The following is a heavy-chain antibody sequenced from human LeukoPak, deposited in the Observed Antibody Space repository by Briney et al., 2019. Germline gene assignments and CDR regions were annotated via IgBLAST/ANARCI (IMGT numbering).Heavy chain of an antibody. CDR2: ISSSGSTM. CDR3: ARDEVGATTEFDY. J-gene: IGHJ4*02. Sequence: GGSLRLSCAASGFTFSSYEMNWVRQAPGKGLEWVSFISSSGSTMYYADSVKGRFTISRDNAKNSLYLQMNSLRAEDTAVYYCARDEVGATTEFDYWGQGTLVTVSS. V-gene: IGHV3-48*03. D-gene: IGHD1-26*01. CDR1: GFTFSSYE.